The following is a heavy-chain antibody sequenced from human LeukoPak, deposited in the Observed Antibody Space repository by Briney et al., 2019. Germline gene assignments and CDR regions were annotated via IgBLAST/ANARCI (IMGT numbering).Heavy chain of an antibody. CDR3: ARDYSGSGRGRTEFDY. J-gene: IGHJ4*02. CDR1: GGTFSSYA. V-gene: IGHV1-2*02. Sequence: ASVKVSCKASGGTFSSYAISWVRQAPGQGLEWMGGINPNSGGTNYAQKFQGRVTMTRDTSISTAYMELSRLTSDDTAVYYCARDYSGSGRGRTEFDYWGQGALVTVSS. CDR2: INPNSGGT. D-gene: IGHD3-10*01.